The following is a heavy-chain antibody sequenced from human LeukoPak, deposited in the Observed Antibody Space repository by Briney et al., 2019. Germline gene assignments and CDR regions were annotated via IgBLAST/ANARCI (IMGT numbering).Heavy chain of an antibody. D-gene: IGHD3-22*01. CDR3: ARGPFSGYHYYFDY. CDR1: GFSLSAYG. V-gene: IGHV3-33*01. J-gene: IGHJ4*02. CDR2: IWYDGTSK. Sequence: GGSLRLSCAASGFSLSAYGVHWVRQAPGKGLEWVAVIWYDGTSKDYADSVKGRFTFSRDNSKNTLYLQMNSLRVEDTAVYYCARGPFSGYHYYFDYWGQGTLVTVSS.